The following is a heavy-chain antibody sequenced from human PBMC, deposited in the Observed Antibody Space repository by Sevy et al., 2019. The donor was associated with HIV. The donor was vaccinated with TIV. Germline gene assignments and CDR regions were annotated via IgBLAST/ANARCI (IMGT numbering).Heavy chain of an antibody. CDR1: GGSFSGYY. CDR3: AGHYGSGSYYNVKYYFDY. V-gene: IGHV4-34*01. J-gene: IGHJ4*02. Sequence: SETLSLTCAVYGGSFSGYYWSWIRQPPGKGLEWIGEINHSGSTNYNPSLKSRVTISVDTSKNQFSLKLGSVTAADTAVYYCAGHYGSGSYYNVKYYFDYWGQGTLVTVSS. CDR2: INHSGST. D-gene: IGHD3-10*01.